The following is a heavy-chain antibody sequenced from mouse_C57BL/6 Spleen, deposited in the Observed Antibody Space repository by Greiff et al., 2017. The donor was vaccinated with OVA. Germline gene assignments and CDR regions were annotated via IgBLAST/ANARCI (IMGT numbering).Heavy chain of an antibody. Sequence: EVKVEESGGGLVKPGGSLKLSCAASGFTFSSYAMSWVRQTPEKRLEWVATISDGGSYTYYPDNVKGRFTISRDNAKNNLYLQMSHLKSEDTAMYYCARDQTTVVATRYFDVWGTGTTVTVSS. V-gene: IGHV5-4*01. J-gene: IGHJ1*03. CDR1: GFTFSSYA. CDR2: ISDGGSYT. D-gene: IGHD1-1*01. CDR3: ARDQTTVVATRYFDV.